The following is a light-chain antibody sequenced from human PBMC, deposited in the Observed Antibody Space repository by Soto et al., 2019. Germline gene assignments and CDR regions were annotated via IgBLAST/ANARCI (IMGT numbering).Light chain of an antibody. CDR1: SSDVGGYNY. Sequence: QSALTQPASVSGSPGQSITISCTGTSSDVGGYNYVSWYQQQPGKAPKLMIYDVSNRPSGVSNRFPGSKSGNTASLTISGLQAEDEADYYCSSYTSSTLGLVFGGGTKLTVL. CDR2: DVS. CDR3: SSYTSSTLGLV. J-gene: IGLJ2*01. V-gene: IGLV2-14*03.